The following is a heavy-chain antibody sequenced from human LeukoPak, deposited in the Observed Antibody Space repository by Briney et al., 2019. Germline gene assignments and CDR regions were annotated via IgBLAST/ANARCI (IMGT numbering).Heavy chain of an antibody. D-gene: IGHD6-13*01. Sequence: PGGSLRLSCAASGFTFSSYSMNWVRQAPGKGLEWVSSISSSSSYIYYADSVKGRFTISRDNAKNSLYLQMNSLRAEDTAVYYCARGSGIAAAANYGMDVWGQGTTVTVSS. CDR1: GFTFSSYS. V-gene: IGHV3-21*01. CDR3: ARGSGIAAAANYGMDV. CDR2: ISSSSSYI. J-gene: IGHJ6*02.